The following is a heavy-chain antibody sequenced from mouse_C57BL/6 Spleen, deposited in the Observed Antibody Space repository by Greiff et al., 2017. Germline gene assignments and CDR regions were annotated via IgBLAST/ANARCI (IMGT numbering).Heavy chain of an antibody. CDR3: ARGTTVVAPFDD. J-gene: IGHJ2*01. CDR1: GFTFSDYG. Sequence: EVKVEESGGGLVKPGGSLKLSCAASGFTFSDYGMHWVRQAPEKGLEWVAYISSGSSTIYYADTVKGRFTIARDNAKNTLFLQMTSLRSEDTAMYYCARGTTVVAPFDDWGQGTTLTVSS. CDR2: ISSGSSTI. V-gene: IGHV5-17*01. D-gene: IGHD1-1*01.